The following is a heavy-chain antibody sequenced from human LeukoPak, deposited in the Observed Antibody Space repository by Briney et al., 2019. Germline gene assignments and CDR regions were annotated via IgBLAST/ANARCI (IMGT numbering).Heavy chain of an antibody. CDR3: VRGFTYGTDYFDY. J-gene: IGHJ4*02. V-gene: IGHV3-7*04. D-gene: IGHD2-8*01. CDR1: GFTFSSYW. CDR2: IKQDGSEK. Sequence: GGSLRLSCAASGFTFSSYWMSWVRQAPGKGLEWVAIIKQDGSEKYYVDSVKGRFTISRDNAKNSLYLQMNSLRVEDTAVYYCVRGFTYGTDYFDYWGQGTLVTVSS.